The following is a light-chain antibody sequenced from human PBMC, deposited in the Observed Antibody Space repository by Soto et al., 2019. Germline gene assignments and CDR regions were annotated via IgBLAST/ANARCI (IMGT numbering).Light chain of an antibody. J-gene: IGLJ2*01. CDR3: MLHYGGSQV. CDR2: STS. CDR1: TGAVTSDNY. V-gene: IGLV7-43*01. Sequence: QAVVTQEPSLTVSPGGTVTLTCASSTGAVTSDNYPNWLQQKPGQAPRALIYSTSKKHSWTPARFSGSLLGGKAALTLSGVQPEDEDDYYCMLHYGGSQVFGGGTKLTVL.